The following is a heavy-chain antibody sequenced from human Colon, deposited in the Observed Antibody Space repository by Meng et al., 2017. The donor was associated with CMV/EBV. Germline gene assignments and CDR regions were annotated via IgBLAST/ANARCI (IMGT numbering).Heavy chain of an antibody. D-gene: IGHD3-3*01. CDR3: AKGSATSRPYYFDY. V-gene: IGHV3-23*01. CDR1: GFTFTNYA. Sequence: GGPLRLSCAASGFTFTNYAMSWVRQAPGKGLEWVSAITDSGGDTYHADSVKGRFTISRDNSKNTLSLQMNSLRAEDTAVYYCAKGSATSRPYYFDYWGQGTLVTVSS. J-gene: IGHJ4*02. CDR2: ITDSGGDT.